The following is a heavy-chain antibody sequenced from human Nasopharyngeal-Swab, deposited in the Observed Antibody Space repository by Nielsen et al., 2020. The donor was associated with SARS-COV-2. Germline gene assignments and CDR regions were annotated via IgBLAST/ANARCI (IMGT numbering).Heavy chain of an antibody. CDR3: ARNMGYFHTSIWLDP. CDR1: GYDFAGYW. D-gene: IGHD2/OR15-2a*01. J-gene: IGHJ5*02. CDR2: IYPDHSGT. Sequence: GESLKISCKTSGYDFAGYWIAWVRQKPGQGLEWMGIIYPDHSGTKYSQSFRGQVTFSVDKSISTAYLQWSNLGASDTAMYYCARNMGYFHTSIWLDPWGQGTLVTVSS. V-gene: IGHV5-51*01.